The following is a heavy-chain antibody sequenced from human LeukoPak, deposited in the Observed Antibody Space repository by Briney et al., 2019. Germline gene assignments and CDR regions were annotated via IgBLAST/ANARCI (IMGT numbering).Heavy chain of an antibody. J-gene: IGHJ4*02. Sequence: SETVSLTCTVCGGSVSSGSYYWSWIRQPPGKGLEWIGYIYYSGSTNYNPSLKSRVTISVDTSKNQSSLKLSSVTAADAAVYYCARDYGDYGFDYWGQGTLVTVSS. D-gene: IGHD4-17*01. CDR2: IYYSGST. CDR1: GGSVSSGSYY. V-gene: IGHV4-61*01. CDR3: ARDYGDYGFDY.